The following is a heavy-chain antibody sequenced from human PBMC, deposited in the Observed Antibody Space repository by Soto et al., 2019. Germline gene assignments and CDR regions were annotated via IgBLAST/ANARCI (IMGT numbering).Heavy chain of an antibody. J-gene: IGHJ6*02. Sequence: GGSLRLSCAASGFTFSTYHMVWVRQAPGKGLEAFSSISNRGDRTFYRDSVKGRFTLSRDNSRNVLFLQMNNLRAEDSAIYYCAKILSLTPHYWYGMDVRGQGTTVTVSS. CDR1: GFTFSTYH. CDR3: AKILSLTPHYWYGMDV. V-gene: IGHV3-23*01. CDR2: ISNRGDRT. D-gene: IGHD2-8*02.